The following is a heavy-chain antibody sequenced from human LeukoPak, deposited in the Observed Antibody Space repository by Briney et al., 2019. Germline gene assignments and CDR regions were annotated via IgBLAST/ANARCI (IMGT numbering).Heavy chain of an antibody. CDR1: GFTFSSYW. CDR2: IRYDGSNK. Sequence: QPGGSLRLSCAASGFTFSSYWMHWVRQAPGKGLEWVAFIRYDGSNKYYADSVKGRFTISRDNSKNTLYLQMNSLRAEDTAVYYCAKDYDYYVVTNYFDYWGQGTLVTVSS. CDR3: AKDYDYYVVTNYFDY. J-gene: IGHJ4*02. V-gene: IGHV3-30*02. D-gene: IGHD3-10*02.